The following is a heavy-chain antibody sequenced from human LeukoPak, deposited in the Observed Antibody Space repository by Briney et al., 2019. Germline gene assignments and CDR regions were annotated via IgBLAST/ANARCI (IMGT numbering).Heavy chain of an antibody. CDR2: IFNNGST. J-gene: IGHJ4*02. D-gene: IGHD3-22*01. CDR3: ARPRRGYYSQPLDY. V-gene: IGHV4-39*07. CDR1: GGSISSSKYY. Sequence: PSETLSLTCTVSGGSISSSKYYWGWIRQPPGKGLEWIGTIFNNGSTHYNPSLKSPVTISVDTSKNQFSLKLSSVTAADTAVYYCARPRRGYYSQPLDYWGQGTLVTVSS.